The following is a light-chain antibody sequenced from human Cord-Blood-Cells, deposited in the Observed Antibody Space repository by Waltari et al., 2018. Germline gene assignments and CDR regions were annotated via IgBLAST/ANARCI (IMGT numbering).Light chain of an antibody. CDR1: SSDVGGYNY. Sequence: QSALTQPASVSGSPGQSITISCTGTSSDVGGYNYVSWYQQYPGKAPKLMIYDVSKRPPGVSNRFSGSKSGNTASLTISGLQAEDEADYYCSSYTSSSPYVFGTGTKVTVL. J-gene: IGLJ1*01. CDR3: SSYTSSSPYV. V-gene: IGLV2-14*01. CDR2: DVS.